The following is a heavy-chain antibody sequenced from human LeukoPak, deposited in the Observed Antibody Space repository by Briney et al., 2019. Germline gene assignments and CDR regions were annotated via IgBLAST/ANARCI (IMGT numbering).Heavy chain of an antibody. CDR3: ARDQQYHRPAGWFDP. D-gene: IGHD1-14*01. V-gene: IGHV1-3*01. J-gene: IGHJ5*02. Sequence: ASVKVSCKASGYTFTSYAMHWVRQAPGQRLEWMGWINAGNGNTKYSQKFQGRVTITRDTSASTAYMELSSLRSEDTAVYYCARDQQYHRPAGWFDPWGQGTLVTVSS. CDR2: INAGNGNT. CDR1: GYTFTSYA.